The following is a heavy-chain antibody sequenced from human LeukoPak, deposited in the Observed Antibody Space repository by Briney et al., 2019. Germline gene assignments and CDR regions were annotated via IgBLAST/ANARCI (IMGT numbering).Heavy chain of an antibody. CDR1: GYTFTSYG. CDR3: AREGPYSSSSEVNY. Sequence: ASVKVSCKASGYTFTSYGISWVRQAPGQGLEWMGWISAYNGNTNYAQKLQGRVTMTTDTSTSTAYMELRSLRPDDTAVYYCAREGPYSSSSEVNYWGQGTLVTVSS. V-gene: IGHV1-18*01. CDR2: ISAYNGNT. J-gene: IGHJ4*02. D-gene: IGHD6-6*01.